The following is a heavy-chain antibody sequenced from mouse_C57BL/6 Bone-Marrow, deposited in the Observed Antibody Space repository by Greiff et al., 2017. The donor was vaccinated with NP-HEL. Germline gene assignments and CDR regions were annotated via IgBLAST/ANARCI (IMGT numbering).Heavy chain of an antibody. J-gene: IGHJ2*01. CDR3: VRSLLYYGNYFDY. V-gene: IGHV10-1*01. D-gene: IGHD2-1*01. Sequence: EVMLVESGGGLVQPKGSLKLSCAASGFSFNTYAMNWVRQAPGKGLEWVARIRSKSNNYATYYADSVKDRFTISRDDSESMLYLQMNNLKTEDTAMYYCVRSLLYYGNYFDYWGQGTTLTVSS. CDR2: IRSKSNNYAT. CDR1: GFSFNTYA.